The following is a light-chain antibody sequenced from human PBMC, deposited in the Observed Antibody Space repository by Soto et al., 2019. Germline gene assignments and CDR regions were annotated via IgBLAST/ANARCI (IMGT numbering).Light chain of an antibody. CDR1: QSVNSN. J-gene: IGKJ5*01. CDR3: QQFGSSPIT. CDR2: GAS. Sequence: EVVMTQSPPTLSVSPGERATLSCRASQSVNSNLAWYQQRPGQAPRLLIYGASSRATGIPDRFSGSGSGTDFTLTINRLDPEDFAVYYCQQFGSSPITFGQGTRLEIK. V-gene: IGKV3-20*01.